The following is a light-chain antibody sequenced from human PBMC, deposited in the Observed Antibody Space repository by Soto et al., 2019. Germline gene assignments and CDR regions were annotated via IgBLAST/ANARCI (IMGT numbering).Light chain of an antibody. Sequence: QSALTQPASVSGSPGQSITISCTGTSSDVGGYNYVSWYQQHPGKAPKLMIYEVSNRPSGVSNRFSGSKSANTASLTISGLQAEDEADYYCTSYTTSSTRVLAGGTQLTVL. CDR1: SSDVGGYNY. V-gene: IGLV2-14*01. CDR2: EVS. CDR3: TSYTTSSTRV. J-gene: IGLJ3*02.